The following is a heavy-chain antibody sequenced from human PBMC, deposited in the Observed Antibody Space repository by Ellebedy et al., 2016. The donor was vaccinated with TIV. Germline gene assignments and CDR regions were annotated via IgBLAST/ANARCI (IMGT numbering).Heavy chain of an antibody. Sequence: ASVKVSCXASGYTFTSYGISWVRQAPGQGLEWMGWISAYNGNTNYAQKLQGRVTMTTDTSTSTAYMELRSLRSDDTAVYYCARGSRSYRGTIFHHYYYYGMDVWGQGTTVTVS. V-gene: IGHV1-18*01. D-gene: IGHD3-3*01. CDR1: GYTFTSYG. CDR3: ARGSRSYRGTIFHHYYYYGMDV. J-gene: IGHJ6*02. CDR2: ISAYNGNT.